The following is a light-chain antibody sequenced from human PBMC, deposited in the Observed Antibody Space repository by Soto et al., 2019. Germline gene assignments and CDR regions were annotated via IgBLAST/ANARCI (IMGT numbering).Light chain of an antibody. CDR2: AAS. Sequence: DIQMTQSPSSLSASVGDRVTITCQASQDISNYLNWYQQKPGKAPNLLIYAASNLETGVPSRFSGRGSGTDFTFTISSLHPEDLATYYCQPYDNLPRLFTFGPGTKVDIK. J-gene: IGKJ3*01. CDR3: QPYDNLPRLFT. V-gene: IGKV1-33*01. CDR1: QDISNY.